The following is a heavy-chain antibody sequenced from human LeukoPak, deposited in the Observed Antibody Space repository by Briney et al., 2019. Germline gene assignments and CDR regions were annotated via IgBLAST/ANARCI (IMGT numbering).Heavy chain of an antibody. V-gene: IGHV4-39*07. Sequence: PSETLSLTCSVSGGSINSGSSSWGWFRQPPGKGLEWIGSMYHSGSTYYNPSLESRVTISVETSKNQVSLRLTTVTAADTAVYYCARKPIVSSSWYYFDYWGQGTLVTVSS. D-gene: IGHD6-13*01. CDR2: MYHSGST. CDR3: ARKPIVSSSWYYFDY. CDR1: GGSINSGSSS. J-gene: IGHJ4*02.